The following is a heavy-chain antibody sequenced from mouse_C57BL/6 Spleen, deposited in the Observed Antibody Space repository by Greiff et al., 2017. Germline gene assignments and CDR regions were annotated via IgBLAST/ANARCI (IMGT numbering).Heavy chain of an antibody. J-gene: IGHJ2*01. Sequence: EVQLQESGGGLVQPKGSLKLSCAASGFSFNTYAMNWVRQAPGKGLEWVARIRSKSNNYATYYADSVKDRFTISRDDSESMLYLQMNNLKTEDTAMYYCVREGGLRGAHYFDYWGQGTTLTVSS. CDR1: GFSFNTYA. V-gene: IGHV10-1*01. CDR2: IRSKSNNYAT. CDR3: VREGGLRGAHYFDY. D-gene: IGHD2-4*01.